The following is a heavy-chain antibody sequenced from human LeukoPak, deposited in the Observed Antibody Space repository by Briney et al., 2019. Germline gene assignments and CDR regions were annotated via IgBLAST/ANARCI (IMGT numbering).Heavy chain of an antibody. CDR2: ISGSGGST. CDR3: AKNYGGIVVVPAAIAFDI. CDR1: GFTLSSYA. V-gene: IGHV3-23*01. J-gene: IGHJ3*02. D-gene: IGHD2-2*01. Sequence: GGSLRLSCAASGFTLSSYAMSWVRQAPGKGLEWVSAISGSGGSTYYADSVKGRFTISRDNSKNTLYLQMNSLRAEDTAVYYCAKNYGGIVVVPAAIAFDIWGQGTMVTVSS.